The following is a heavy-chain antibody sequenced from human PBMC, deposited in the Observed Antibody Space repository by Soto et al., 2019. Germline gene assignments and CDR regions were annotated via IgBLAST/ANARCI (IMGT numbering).Heavy chain of an antibody. CDR1: GFTFSSYG. V-gene: IGHV3-33*01. CDR3: ARDRLPYSSSSMGFDY. Sequence: QVQLVESGGGVVQPGRSLRLSCAASGFTFSSYGMHWVRQAPGKGLEWVAVIWYDGSNKYYAYSVKVRFTISRDNSKNTLYLQMNSLRAEDTAVYYCARDRLPYSSSSMGFDYWGQGTLVTVSS. D-gene: IGHD6-6*01. J-gene: IGHJ4*02. CDR2: IWYDGSNK.